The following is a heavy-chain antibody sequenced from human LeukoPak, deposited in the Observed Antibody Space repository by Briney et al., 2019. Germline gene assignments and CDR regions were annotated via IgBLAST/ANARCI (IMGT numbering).Heavy chain of an antibody. V-gene: IGHV4-61*02. D-gene: IGHD6-19*01. J-gene: IGHJ4*02. Sequence: SETLSLTCTVSGGSISSGSYYWSRIRQPAGKGLEWIGRIYTSGSTNYNPSLKSRVTISVDTSKNQFSLKLSSVTAADTAVYYCARADGGWYYFDYWGQGTLVTVSS. CDR1: GGSISSGSYY. CDR3: ARADGGWYYFDY. CDR2: IYTSGST.